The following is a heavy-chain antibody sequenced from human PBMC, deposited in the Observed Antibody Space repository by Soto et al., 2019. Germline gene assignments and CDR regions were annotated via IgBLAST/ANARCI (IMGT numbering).Heavy chain of an antibody. D-gene: IGHD6-19*01. CDR3: AKPQGIYRSGWFDY. CDR2: ISGSGGST. CDR1: GFTFSSYA. Sequence: EVQLLESGGGLVQPGGSLRLSCAASGFTFSSYAMSWVRQAPGKGLEWVSAISGSGGSTYYADSVKGRFTISRDNSKNTLDLQMNRLRAEDTAVYYCAKPQGIYRSGWFDYWGQGTLVTVSS. J-gene: IGHJ4*02. V-gene: IGHV3-23*01.